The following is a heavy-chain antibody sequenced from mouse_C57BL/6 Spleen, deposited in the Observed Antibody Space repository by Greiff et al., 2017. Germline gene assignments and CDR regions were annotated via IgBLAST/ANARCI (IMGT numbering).Heavy chain of an antibody. D-gene: IGHD1-1*01. J-gene: IGHJ1*03. V-gene: IGHV1-54*01. Sequence: QVQLQQSGAELVRPGTSVKVSCKASGYAFTNYLIEWVKQRPGQGLEWIGVINPGSGGTNYNEKFKGKATLTADKSSSTAYMQLSSLTSEDSAVYFCAFTTVARYFDVWGTGTTVTVSS. CDR2: INPGSGGT. CDR3: AFTTVARYFDV. CDR1: GYAFTNYL.